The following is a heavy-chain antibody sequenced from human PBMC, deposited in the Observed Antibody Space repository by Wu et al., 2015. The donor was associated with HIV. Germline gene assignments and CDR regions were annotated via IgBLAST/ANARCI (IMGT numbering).Heavy chain of an antibody. CDR3: ARNYLSIAGFDP. Sequence: QVQLQQWGAGLLKPSETLSLTCAVYGGSFSGYYWSWIRQPPGKGLEWIGEINHSGSTNYNPSLKSRVTISVDTSKNQFSLKLSSVTAADTAVYYCARNYLSIAGFDPWGQGTLVTVSS. V-gene: IGHV4-34*01. CDR2: INHSGST. J-gene: IGHJ5*02. D-gene: IGHD6-6*01. CDR1: GGSFSGYY.